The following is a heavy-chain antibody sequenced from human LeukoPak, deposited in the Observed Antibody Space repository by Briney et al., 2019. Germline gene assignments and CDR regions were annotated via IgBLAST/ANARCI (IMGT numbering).Heavy chain of an antibody. CDR3: ATTDGYYYDSSGYYGEYGMDV. CDR1: GGSISSGDYY. V-gene: IGHV4-30-4*08. D-gene: IGHD3-22*01. J-gene: IGHJ6*02. Sequence: PSETLSLTCTVSGGSISSGDYYWSWIRQPPGKGLEWIGYIYYSGSTYYNPSLRSRVTILVDKSRNQFSLKLNSVTAADTAVYYCATTDGYYYDSSGYYGEYGMDVWGQGTTVTVSS. CDR2: IYYSGST.